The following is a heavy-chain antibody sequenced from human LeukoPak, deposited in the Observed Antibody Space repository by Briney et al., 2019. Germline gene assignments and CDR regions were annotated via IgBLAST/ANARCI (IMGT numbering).Heavy chain of an antibody. V-gene: IGHV5-51*01. D-gene: IGHD3-10*01. J-gene: IGHJ3*02. Sequence: GEALKISCKGSGYRFTTYWNAWVRQVPGKGLEWMGIIYPGDSNTIYSPSFQGQVTISADKSISTASLQWSSLKASDTAMYYCARGVDGSGSSVAFDIWGQGTMVTVSS. CDR1: GYRFTTYW. CDR2: IYPGDSNT. CDR3: ARGVDGSGSSVAFDI.